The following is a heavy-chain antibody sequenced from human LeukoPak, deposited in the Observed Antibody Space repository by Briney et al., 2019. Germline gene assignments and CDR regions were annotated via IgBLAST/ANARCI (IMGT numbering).Heavy chain of an antibody. V-gene: IGHV1-8*01. CDR2: MNPNSGNT. D-gene: IGHD6-13*01. J-gene: IGHJ6*03. Sequence: ASVKVSCKASGYTFTSYDINWVRQATGQGLEWMGWMNPNSGNTGYAQKFQGRVTMTRNTSISTAYMELSSLRSEDTAVYYCARDMGQHGALYYYYMDVWGKGTTVTVSS. CDR1: GYTFTSYD. CDR3: ARDMGQHGALYYYYMDV.